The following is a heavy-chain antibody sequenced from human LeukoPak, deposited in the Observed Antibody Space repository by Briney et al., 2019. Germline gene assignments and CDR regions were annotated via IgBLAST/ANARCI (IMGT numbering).Heavy chain of an antibody. CDR3: ARGEYGDYAVDY. CDR2: IIPLFGTA. Sequence: GASVKVSCKAAGGSFSSYAISWVRQAPGQGLEWMGGIIPLFGTADYIQKFQGRVTITADESTSTAYMELSSLRSEDTAVYYCARGEYGDYAVDYWGQGTLVTVSS. D-gene: IGHD4-17*01. V-gene: IGHV1-69*13. J-gene: IGHJ4*02. CDR1: GGSFSSYA.